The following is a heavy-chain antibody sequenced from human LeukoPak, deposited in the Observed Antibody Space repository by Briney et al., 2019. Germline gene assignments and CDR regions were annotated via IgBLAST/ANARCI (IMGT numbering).Heavy chain of an antibody. V-gene: IGHV1-2*02. CDR1: GYTFTGYY. D-gene: IGHD6-13*01. CDR2: INPNSGGT. Sequence: GASVKVSCKASGYTFTGYYMHWVRQAPGQGLEWMGWINPNSGGTNYAQKFQGRVTMTRDTSISTAYMELSRLRSDDTAVYYCARGPATRAAKQQLPFYFQHWGQGTLVTVSS. CDR3: ARGPATRAAKQQLPFYFQH. J-gene: IGHJ1*01.